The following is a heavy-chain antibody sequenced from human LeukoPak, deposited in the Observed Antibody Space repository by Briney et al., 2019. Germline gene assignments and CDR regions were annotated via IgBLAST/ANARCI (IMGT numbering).Heavy chain of an antibody. D-gene: IGHD2-2*01. CDR3: ARRRYCSSTSCYSSRYGMDV. Sequence: GESLKISCKGSGYSFTSYWIGWVRQMPGKGLEWMGIIYPGDSDTRYSPSFQGQVTISADKSISTAYLQWSSLKASDTAMYYCARRRYCSSTSCYSSRYGMDVRGQGTTVTVSS. J-gene: IGHJ6*02. V-gene: IGHV5-51*01. CDR2: IYPGDSDT. CDR1: GYSFTSYW.